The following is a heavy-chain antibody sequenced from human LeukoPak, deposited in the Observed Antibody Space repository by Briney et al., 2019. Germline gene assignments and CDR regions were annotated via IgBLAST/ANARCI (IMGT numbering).Heavy chain of an antibody. CDR1: GFTFSSYS. Sequence: GGSLRLSCAASGFTFSSYSMNWVRQAPGKGLEWVSYISSSSSTIYYADSVKGRFTISRDNAKNSLYLQMNSQRAEDTAVYYCARDSVTDYYMDVWGKGTTVTVSS. CDR2: ISSSSSTI. CDR3: ARDSVTDYYMDV. V-gene: IGHV3-48*01. J-gene: IGHJ6*03.